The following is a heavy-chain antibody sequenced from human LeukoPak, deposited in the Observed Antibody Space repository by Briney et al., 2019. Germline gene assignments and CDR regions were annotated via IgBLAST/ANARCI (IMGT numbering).Heavy chain of an antibody. Sequence: GGSLRLSCAASGLTFSSHWMHWVRQAPGRGRVWVSRITNDGSSATYADSVKGRFTISRDNAKNMLYLQVNSLRAEDTAVYYCARFRTWGDKAFDYWGQGTLVTVSS. J-gene: IGHJ4*02. CDR2: ITNDGSSA. V-gene: IGHV3-74*01. CDR3: ARFRTWGDKAFDY. D-gene: IGHD2-21*02. CDR1: GLTFSSHW.